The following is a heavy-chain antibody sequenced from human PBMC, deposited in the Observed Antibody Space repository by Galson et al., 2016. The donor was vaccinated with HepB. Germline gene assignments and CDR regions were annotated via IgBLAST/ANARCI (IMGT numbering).Heavy chain of an antibody. V-gene: IGHV3-11*06. CDR3: ARGHCSGLSCQAYSDY. CDR2: ISRDSTYT. Sequence: SLRLSCAASGFTFSDYYMSWIRQAPGKGLEWVSYISRDSTYTNYADSVKGRFTISRDNAKNSLFLQMNTLRAEDTAVYYCARGHCSGLSCQAYSDYWGQGTLVAVSS. J-gene: IGHJ4*02. CDR1: GFTFSDYY. D-gene: IGHD2-15*01.